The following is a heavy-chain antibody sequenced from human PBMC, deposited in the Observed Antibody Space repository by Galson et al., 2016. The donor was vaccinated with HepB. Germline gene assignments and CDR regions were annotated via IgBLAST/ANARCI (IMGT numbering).Heavy chain of an antibody. J-gene: IGHJ4*02. CDR2: IFNTGSA. CDR1: GASISIGGYS. D-gene: IGHD3-16*01. V-gene: IGHV4-31*03. CDR3: ARVLDTDSYEDF. Sequence: TLSLTCTVSGASISIGGYSWTWIRQHPGKALEWIGFIFNTGSAYYNPSLKSRVSISMDTSKNQFSLRLNSVTAADTAMYYCARVLDTDSYEDFWGQGTLVTVSS.